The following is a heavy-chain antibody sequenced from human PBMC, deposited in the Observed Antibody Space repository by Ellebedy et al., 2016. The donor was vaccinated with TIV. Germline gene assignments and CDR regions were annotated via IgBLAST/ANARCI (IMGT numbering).Heavy chain of an antibody. J-gene: IGHJ4*02. CDR3: ASLAVATRLLDY. Sequence: MPSETLSLTCAVYGGSSSGYYWSWIRQPPGQGLEWIGEINHSGSTNYNPSLKSRVTISVDTSKNQFSLKLRSVTAADTAVYYCASLAVATRLLDYWGQGTLVTVSS. V-gene: IGHV4-34*01. CDR2: INHSGST. CDR1: GGSSSGYY. D-gene: IGHD5-12*01.